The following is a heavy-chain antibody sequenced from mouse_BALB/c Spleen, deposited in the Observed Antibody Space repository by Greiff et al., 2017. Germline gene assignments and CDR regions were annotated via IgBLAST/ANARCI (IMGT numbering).Heavy chain of an antibody. D-gene: IGHD2-12*01. Sequence: DVHLVESGGGLVKPGGSLKLSCAASGFTFSSYAMSWVRQTPEKRLEWVASISSGGSTYYPDSVKGRFTISRDNARNILYLQMSSLRSEDTAMYYCARSSYDDAMDYWGQGTSVTVSS. J-gene: IGHJ4*01. CDR3: ARSSYDDAMDY. CDR1: GFTFSSYA. CDR2: ISSGGST. V-gene: IGHV5-6-5*01.